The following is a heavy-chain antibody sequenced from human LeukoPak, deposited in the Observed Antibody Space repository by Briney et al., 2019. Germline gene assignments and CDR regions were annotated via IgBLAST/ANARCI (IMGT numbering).Heavy chain of an antibody. J-gene: IGHJ4*02. CDR1: GGSFSGYY. D-gene: IGHD6-13*01. CDR3: ARAMYTAAAALQIQGFDY. CDR2: INHSGST. Sequence: SETLSLTCAVYGGSFSGYYWSWIRQPPGKGLEWSGEINHSGSTNYNPSLKSRVTISVDTSKNQFSLKLSSVTAADTAVYYCARAMYTAAAALQIQGFDYWGQGTLVTVSS. V-gene: IGHV4-34*01.